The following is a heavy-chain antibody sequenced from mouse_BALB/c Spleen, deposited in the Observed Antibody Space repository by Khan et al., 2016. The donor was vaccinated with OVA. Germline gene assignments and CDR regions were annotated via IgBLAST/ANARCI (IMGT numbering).Heavy chain of an antibody. CDR3: ARIQYYYGSNLYALDY. Sequence: DLVKPGASVKLSCKASGYIFTSYWINWIKQRPGKGLEWIGRVATGSGITYYNEMFKGKATLTVDTSSSTAYIQISSLSSEDTAVYFGARIQYYYGSNLYALDYWGQGTSVTVSS. D-gene: IGHD1-1*01. V-gene: IGHV1S41*01. J-gene: IGHJ4*01. CDR1: GYIFTSYW. CDR2: VATGSGIT.